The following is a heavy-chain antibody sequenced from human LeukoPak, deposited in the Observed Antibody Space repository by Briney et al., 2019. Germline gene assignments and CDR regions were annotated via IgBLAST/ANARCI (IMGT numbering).Heavy chain of an antibody. CDR3: ARGTADILTGYYMPLDY. V-gene: IGHV1-18*01. CDR1: GYTFTSYG. D-gene: IGHD3-9*01. Sequence: GASVKVSCKASGYTFTSYGISWVRQAPGQGLEWMGWISAYSGNTNYAQKLQGRVTMTTDTSTSTAYMELRSLRSDDTAVYYCARGTADILTGYYMPLDYWGRGTLVTVSS. CDR2: ISAYSGNT. J-gene: IGHJ4*02.